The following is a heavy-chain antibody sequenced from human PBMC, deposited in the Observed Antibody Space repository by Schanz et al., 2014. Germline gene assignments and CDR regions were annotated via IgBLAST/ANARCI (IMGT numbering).Heavy chain of an antibody. CDR2: IIRILGIA. Sequence: QVQLVQSGAEVKKPGASVKVSCKASGYTFTSHGISWVRQAPGQGLEWMGRIIRILGIANYAQKFQSSVTNTANKSTSTAYMDLSSLRREDTAVYYCARSNYYDNSDYYSAFDYWVQGTLITVSS. V-gene: IGHV1-69*04. D-gene: IGHD3-22*01. J-gene: IGHJ4*02. CDR3: ARSNYYDNSDYYSAFDY. CDR1: GYTFTSHG.